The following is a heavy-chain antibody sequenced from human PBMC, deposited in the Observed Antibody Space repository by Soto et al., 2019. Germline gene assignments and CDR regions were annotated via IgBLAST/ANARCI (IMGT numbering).Heavy chain of an antibody. Sequence: SETLSLTCTVSDGSISSGDYYWSWIRQHPGKGLEWIGYIYYSGSTYYNTSLKSRVTISVDTSKNQFSLKLSSVTAADTALYYCPRWWSGSRQGLNPWGQGTLVTVSS. CDR3: PRWWSGSRQGLNP. J-gene: IGHJ5*02. D-gene: IGHD3-3*01. CDR1: DGSISSGDYY. CDR2: IYYSGST. V-gene: IGHV4-31*03.